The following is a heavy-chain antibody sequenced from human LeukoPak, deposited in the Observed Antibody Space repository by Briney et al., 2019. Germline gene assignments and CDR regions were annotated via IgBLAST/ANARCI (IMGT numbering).Heavy chain of an antibody. V-gene: IGHV4-39*01. CDR1: GGPIITNSHY. CDR2: VFETGGG. Sequence: SETLSLTCTVPGGPIITNSHYWAWIRQPPGKGLEWIGSVFETGGGYYNPSLKSRVTISLDTSTNQVSLRLTSVTAADTALYFCAKHPRAAVATISTLDDWGQGTLVSVSS. J-gene: IGHJ4*02. CDR3: AKHPRAAVATISTLDD. D-gene: IGHD5-12*01.